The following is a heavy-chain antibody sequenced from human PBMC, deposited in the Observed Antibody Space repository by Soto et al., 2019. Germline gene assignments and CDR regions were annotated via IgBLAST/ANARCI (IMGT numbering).Heavy chain of an antibody. Sequence: GASLKISCKGSGYSFAGYWITWVRQKPGKGLEWMGRIDPSDSQTYYSPSFRGHVTISATKSITTVFLQWSSLRASDTAMYYCARQIYDSDTGPNFQYYFESWGQGTPVTVSS. CDR1: GYSFAGYW. J-gene: IGHJ4*02. V-gene: IGHV5-10-1*01. D-gene: IGHD3-22*01. CDR3: ARQIYDSDTGPNFQYYFES. CDR2: IDPSDSQT.